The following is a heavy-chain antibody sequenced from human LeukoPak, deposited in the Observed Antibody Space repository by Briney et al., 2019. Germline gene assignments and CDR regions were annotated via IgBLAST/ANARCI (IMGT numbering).Heavy chain of an antibody. CDR1: GGTFSSYA. V-gene: IGHV1-69*13. Sequence: ASVRVSCKASGGTFSSYAISWVRQAPGQGLEWMGGIIPIFGTANYAQKFQGRVTITADESTSTAYMELSSLRSEDTAVYYCARRNSYYYYMDVWGKGTTVTISS. CDR2: IIPIFGTA. CDR3: ARRNSYYYYMDV. D-gene: IGHD1-14*01. J-gene: IGHJ6*03.